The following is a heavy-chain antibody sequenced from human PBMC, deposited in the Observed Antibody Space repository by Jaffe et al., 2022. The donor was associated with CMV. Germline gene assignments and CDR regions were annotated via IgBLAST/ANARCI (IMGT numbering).Heavy chain of an antibody. CDR3: TSLTIQQLKTVFDY. Sequence: EVQLVESGGGLVQSGGSLRLSCAASGFSFSGYWMHWVRQAPGKGLEWVSRINNDGSSTTYIDSVKGRFTISRDNAKNTLYLQMSSLRTEDTAVYYCTSLTIQQLKTVFDYWGQGTLVTVSS. CDR2: INNDGSST. J-gene: IGHJ4*02. D-gene: IGHD6-13*01. V-gene: IGHV3-74*01. CDR1: GFSFSGYW.